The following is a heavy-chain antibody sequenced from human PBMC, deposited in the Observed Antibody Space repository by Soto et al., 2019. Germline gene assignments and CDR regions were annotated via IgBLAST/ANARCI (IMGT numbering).Heavy chain of an antibody. V-gene: IGHV1-24*01. J-gene: IGHJ4*02. CDR1: GYSLSDLS. D-gene: IGHD2-2*01. CDR3: ATLPRKPERNPDAIWSFDS. CDR2: LDAEDGET. Sequence: ASVKVSCKVSGYSLSDLSIHWVRQAPGKGLEWMGGLDAEDGETIYAQKLQGRGTMTEDTSTDTAYMELSSLTSEDTAMYYCATLPRKPERNPDAIWSFDSWGQGTLVTVSS.